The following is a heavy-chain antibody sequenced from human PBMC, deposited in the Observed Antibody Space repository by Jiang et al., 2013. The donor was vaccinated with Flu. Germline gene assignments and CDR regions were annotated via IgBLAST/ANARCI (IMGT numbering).Heavy chain of an antibody. J-gene: IGHJ4*02. CDR2: IYHSGST. V-gene: IGHV4-4*02. Sequence: PGLVKPSGTLSLTCAVSGGSISSSNWWSWVRQPPGKGLEWIGEIYHSGSTNYNPSLKSRVTISVDKSKNQFSLKLSSVTAADTAVYYCARDGPHNSSGWYGGYWGQGTLVTVSS. CDR1: GGSISSSNW. CDR3: ARDGPHNSSGWYGGY. D-gene: IGHD6-19*01.